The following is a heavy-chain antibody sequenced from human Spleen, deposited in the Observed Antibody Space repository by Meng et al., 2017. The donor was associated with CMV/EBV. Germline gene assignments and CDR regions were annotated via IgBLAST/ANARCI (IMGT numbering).Heavy chain of an antibody. CDR3: ARGGYYYDSSGYYYAVDY. D-gene: IGHD3-22*01. J-gene: IGHJ4*02. V-gene: IGHV3-74*01. CDR2: INSDGSST. Sequence: TFSSYWMHWVRQAPGKGLVWVSRINSDGSSTSYADSVKGRFTISRDNAKNTLYLQMNSLRAEDTAVYYCARGGYYYDSSGYYYAVDYWCQGTLVTVSS. CDR1: TFSSYW.